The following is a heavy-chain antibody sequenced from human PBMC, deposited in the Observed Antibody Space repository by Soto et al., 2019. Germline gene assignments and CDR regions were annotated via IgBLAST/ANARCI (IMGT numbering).Heavy chain of an antibody. CDR1: GFTFSDYY. D-gene: IGHD3-10*01. V-gene: IGHV3-11*01. CDR2: ITSSGGTM. Sequence: ESGGGLVMPGGSLRLSCAASGFTFSDYYMSWIRQPPGKGLEWISYITSSGGTMYYADSVKGRFTISRDNAKNSLYLQMNGLRAEDTAVYYCARDPLHHGSTFDYWGQGTLVTVSS. CDR3: ARDPLHHGSTFDY. J-gene: IGHJ4*02.